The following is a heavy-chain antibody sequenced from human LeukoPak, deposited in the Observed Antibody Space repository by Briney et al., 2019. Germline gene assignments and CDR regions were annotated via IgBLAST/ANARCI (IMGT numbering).Heavy chain of an antibody. CDR2: ISTTGSTV. J-gene: IGHJ4*02. CDR3: ARGFRDTAMFLDY. D-gene: IGHD5-18*01. V-gene: IGHV3-48*03. CDR1: GFSFGGYE. Sequence: GGSLRLSCAASGFSFGGYEMNWVRQAPGKELEWVSYISTTGSTVYYADSVEGRFTISRDNAKNLLYLQMNSLRAEDAAVYYCARGFRDTAMFLDYWGQGTLVTVSS.